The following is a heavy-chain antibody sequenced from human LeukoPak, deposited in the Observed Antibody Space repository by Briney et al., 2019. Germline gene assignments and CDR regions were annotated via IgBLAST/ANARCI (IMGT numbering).Heavy chain of an antibody. CDR3: ANTFITMVRGVPDY. Sequence: GGSLRLSCAASGFTFSSYGMHWVRQAPGKGLEWVAFIRYDGSNKYYADSVKGRFTISRDNSKNTLYLQMNSPRAEDTAVYYCANTFITMVRGVPDYWGQGTLVTVSS. CDR1: GFTFSSYG. J-gene: IGHJ4*02. D-gene: IGHD3-10*01. CDR2: IRYDGSNK. V-gene: IGHV3-30*02.